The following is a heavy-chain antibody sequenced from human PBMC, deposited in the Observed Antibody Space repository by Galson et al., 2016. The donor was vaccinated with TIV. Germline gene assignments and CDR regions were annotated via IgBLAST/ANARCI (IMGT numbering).Heavy chain of an antibody. Sequence: SLRLSCAASGFSISSNYMNWVRQAPGKGLEWVSFIYGGGGTDYADSVRGRFTISRDDSKNTLYLQMNSLRTEDTAVYYCARDRLLSMTPVTTGYGMDVWGQGTMVTVSS. J-gene: IGHJ3*01. D-gene: IGHD4-17*01. CDR1: GFSISSNY. V-gene: IGHV3-66*02. CDR2: IYGGGGT. CDR3: ARDRLLSMTPVTTGYGMDV.